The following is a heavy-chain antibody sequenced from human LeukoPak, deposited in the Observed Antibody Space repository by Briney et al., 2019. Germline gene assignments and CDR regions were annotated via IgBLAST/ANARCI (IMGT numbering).Heavy chain of an antibody. CDR1: GGSISSSSYY. D-gene: IGHD3-22*01. J-gene: IGHJ5*02. CDR3: ARDLNQHYYDSSGYYLMGYNWFDP. Sequence: SETLSLTCTVSGGSISSSSYYWSWIRQPPGKGLEWIGEINHSGSTNYNPSLKSRVTISVDTSKNQFSLKLSSVTAADTAVYYCARDLNQHYYDSSGYYLMGYNWFDPWGQGTLVTVSS. V-gene: IGHV4-39*07. CDR2: INHSGST.